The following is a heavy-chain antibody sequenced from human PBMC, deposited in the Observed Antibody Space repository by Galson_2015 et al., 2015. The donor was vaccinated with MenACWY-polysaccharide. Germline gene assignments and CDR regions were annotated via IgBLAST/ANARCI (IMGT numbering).Heavy chain of an antibody. Sequence: CAISGDSVSSDSAAWNWIRESPSRGLEWLGRTYYRSKWNNDYAVSVKSRIIITPGTSNNQVSLQLLSVTPEDTGVYFCAREPKQLPAPYSYYFFMGVWGKGTAVTVSS. CDR3: AREPKQLPAPYSYYFFMGV. CDR2: TYYRSKWNN. V-gene: IGHV6-1*01. CDR1: GDSVSSDSAA. D-gene: IGHD2-2*01. J-gene: IGHJ6*03.